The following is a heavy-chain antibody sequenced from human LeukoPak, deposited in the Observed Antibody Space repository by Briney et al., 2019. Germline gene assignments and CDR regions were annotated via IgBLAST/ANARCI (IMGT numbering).Heavy chain of an antibody. D-gene: IGHD1-7*01. CDR2: ISYDGNKK. CDR3: ARWKSLKGTFDY. CDR1: GFTFSNYA. Sequence: GGSLRLSCAASGFTFSNYAMNWVRQAPGKGLEWVAVISYDGNKKYYADSVKGRFTISRDNSKNTLYLQINSLRAEDTAVYYCARWKSLKGTFDYWGRGTLVTVSS. V-gene: IGHV3-30*04. J-gene: IGHJ4*02.